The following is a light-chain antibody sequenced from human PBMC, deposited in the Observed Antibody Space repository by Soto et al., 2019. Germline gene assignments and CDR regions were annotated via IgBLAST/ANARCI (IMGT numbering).Light chain of an antibody. J-gene: IGKJ4*01. CDR2: GAS. CDR3: QQFNAYPLT. V-gene: IGKV1-9*01. CDR1: QGISDY. Sequence: DIQLTQSPSFLSASVGDRVTISCRACQGISDYLAWYQQKPGKAPKLLIYGASTLQSGVPSRFSGSASGTEFTLTISSLQPEDFATYFCQQFNAYPLTFGGGTKLEIK.